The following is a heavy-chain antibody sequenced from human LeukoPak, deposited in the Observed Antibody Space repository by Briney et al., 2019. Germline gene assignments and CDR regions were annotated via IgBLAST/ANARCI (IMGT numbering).Heavy chain of an antibody. D-gene: IGHD6-19*01. CDR1: GFIFSDYS. Sequence: GGSLRLSCAASGFIFSDYSMHWVRQAQGKGLEWVSSISSGSTYKYFADSVKGRFTISRDNAKNSLYLQMNSLRAEDSAVYYCTRGPTLIGVAGTWPLDYWGQGTLVTVSS. V-gene: IGHV3-21*06. CDR3: TRGPTLIGVAGTWPLDY. J-gene: IGHJ4*02. CDR2: ISSGSTYK.